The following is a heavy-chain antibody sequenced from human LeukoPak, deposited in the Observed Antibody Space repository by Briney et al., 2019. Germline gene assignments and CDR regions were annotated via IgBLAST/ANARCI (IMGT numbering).Heavy chain of an antibody. J-gene: IGHJ4*02. D-gene: IGHD1-1*01. CDR2: VYTGNSDT. CDR1: GSVSSNYW. Sequence: GALLIICCEGVGSVSSNYWICSGRQMGGELLEFMWIVYTGNSDTQYSPSFQGQVTISAARSLNTASLQWSSLRTSDTAIYYCARHTPQPNVDAGTPREGPDYWGQGTLVTVSS. V-gene: IGHV5-51*01. CDR3: ARHTPQPNVDAGTPREGPDY.